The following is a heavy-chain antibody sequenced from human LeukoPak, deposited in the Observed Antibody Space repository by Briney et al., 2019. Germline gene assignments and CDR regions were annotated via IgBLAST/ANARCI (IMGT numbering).Heavy chain of an antibody. CDR3: ARAKIDH. V-gene: IGHV3-43D*03. J-gene: IGHJ4*02. CDR2: ISWDGGST. CDR1: GFTFDDYA. Sequence: RGSLRLSCAASGFTFDDYAMHWVRQAPGKGLEWVSLISWDGGSTYYADSVKGRFTISRDNAKNSLYLQMNSLRAEDTAVYYYARAKIDHWGQGTLVTVSS.